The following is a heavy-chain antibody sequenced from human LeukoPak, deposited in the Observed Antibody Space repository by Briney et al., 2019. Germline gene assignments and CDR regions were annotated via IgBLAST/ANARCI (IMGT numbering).Heavy chain of an antibody. D-gene: IGHD3-22*01. V-gene: IGHV1-46*01. J-gene: IGHJ4*02. CDR3: ARDQSYYYDSSGPIFDY. CDR2: INPSGGST. Sequence: ASVKVSCKASGYTFTSYYMHWVRQAPGQGLEWMGIINPSGGSTNYAQKFQGRVTITTDESTSTAYMELSSLRSEDTAVYYCARDQSYYYDSSGPIFDYWGQGTLVTVSS. CDR1: GYTFTSYY.